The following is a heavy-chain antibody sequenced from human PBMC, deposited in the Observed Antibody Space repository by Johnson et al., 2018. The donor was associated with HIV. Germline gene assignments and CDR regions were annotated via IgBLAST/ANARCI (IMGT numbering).Heavy chain of an antibody. D-gene: IGHD5-12*01. Sequence: QVQLVESGGGVVQTGRSLRLSCASSGFSFSTYGMHWVRQAPGKGLEWVAIIWADGSNTYCADSVKGRFTISRDNSKNAVYLQMNSLGAGDTAVYYCAKDQHGPLVPTVMRDDSFDICGQGTMVTVSS. CDR3: AKDQHGPLVPTVMRDDSFDI. J-gene: IGHJ3*02. CDR1: GFSFSTYG. V-gene: IGHV3-33*03. CDR2: IWADGSNT.